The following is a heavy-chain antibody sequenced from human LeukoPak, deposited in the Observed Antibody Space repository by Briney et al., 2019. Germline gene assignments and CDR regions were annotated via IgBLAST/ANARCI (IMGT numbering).Heavy chain of an antibody. J-gene: IGHJ4*02. CDR1: GGTFSNYA. CDR2: IIPILNIT. D-gene: IGHD3-3*01. V-gene: IGHV1-69*04. Sequence: GASVKVSCKASGGTFSNYAISWVRQAPGQGLEWMGRIIPILNITNYAQKFQGRITITADNFSSTIYMQLSSLRSEDTAVYYCAIRVRNFDYWGPGSLVIVSS. CDR3: AIRVRNFDY.